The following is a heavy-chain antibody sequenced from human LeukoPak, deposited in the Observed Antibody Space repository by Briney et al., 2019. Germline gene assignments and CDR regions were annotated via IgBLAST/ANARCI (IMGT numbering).Heavy chain of an antibody. CDR1: GFIFEDYA. CDR2: ITWNSGYV. D-gene: IGHD2-2*02. CDR3: AKDMYDYTY. Sequence: GGSLRLSCSVSGFIFEDYAMHWVRQVPGKGLEWVSSITWNSGYVAYADSVKGRFTISRDNAKNSLYLQMSSLRAEDTALYYCAKDMYDYTYWGQGTLVTVSS. J-gene: IGHJ4*02. V-gene: IGHV3-9*01.